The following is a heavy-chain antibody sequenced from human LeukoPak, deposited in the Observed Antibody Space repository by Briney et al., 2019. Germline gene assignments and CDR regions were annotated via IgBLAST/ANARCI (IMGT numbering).Heavy chain of an antibody. J-gene: IGHJ4*02. V-gene: IGHV3-33*06. Sequence: GGSLRLSCAASGFTFSSYGMHWVRQAPGKGLEWVAVIWYDGSNKYYADSVKGRFTISRDNSKNTLYLQMNSLRAGDTAVYYCAKEHCSSTSCYRGGYYFDYWGQGTLVTVSS. CDR3: AKEHCSSTSCYRGGYYFDY. D-gene: IGHD2-2*02. CDR2: IWYDGSNK. CDR1: GFTFSSYG.